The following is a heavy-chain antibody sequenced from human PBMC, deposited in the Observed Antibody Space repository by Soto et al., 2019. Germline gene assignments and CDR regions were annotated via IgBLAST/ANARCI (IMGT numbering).Heavy chain of an antibody. D-gene: IGHD2-2*01. Sequence: NPSETLSLTCAVSGGSISSGDYCWSWIRQPRGKGLEWIGYIYHSGPTWYNPSLKSRVTISVDRSKNQFSLRLHSVTAADTAIYYCARGLGYCSTTTCSEDWFDPWGQGPPVTVSS. CDR1: GGSISSGDYC. J-gene: IGHJ5*02. V-gene: IGHV4-30-2*01. CDR3: ARGLGYCSTTTCSEDWFDP. CDR2: IYHSGPT.